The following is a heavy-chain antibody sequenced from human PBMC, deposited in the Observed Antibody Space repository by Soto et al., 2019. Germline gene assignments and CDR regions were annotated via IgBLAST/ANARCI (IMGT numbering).Heavy chain of an antibody. CDR1: GFTFSDYW. D-gene: IGHD7-27*01. Sequence: EVQLVESGGGLVQPGGSLRLSCAASGFTFSDYWMAWARQAPGKGLFWVSRINSDGSIAHYAESVKGRFTTSRDNAKNTLWLQVNSLRDDDTAVYYCGRERWGLLDIWGQGAMVTVSS. J-gene: IGHJ3*02. CDR3: GRERWGLLDI. V-gene: IGHV3-74*01. CDR2: INSDGSIA.